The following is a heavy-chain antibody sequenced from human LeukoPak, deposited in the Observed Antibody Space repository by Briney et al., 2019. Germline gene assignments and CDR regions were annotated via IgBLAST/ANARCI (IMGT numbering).Heavy chain of an antibody. CDR2: INSDGSWT. Sequence: PGGSLRLSCAASGNYWMHWVCQAPGKGLVWVSHINSDGSWTSYADSVKGRFTISKDNAKNTVYLQMNNLRAEDTAVYYCVSFYETYRGRGTLVTVSS. J-gene: IGHJ4*02. V-gene: IGHV3-74*01. CDR3: VSFYETY. CDR1: GNYW. D-gene: IGHD2-2*01.